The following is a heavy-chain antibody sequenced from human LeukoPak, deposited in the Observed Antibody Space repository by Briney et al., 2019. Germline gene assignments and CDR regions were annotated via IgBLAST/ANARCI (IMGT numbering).Heavy chain of an antibody. Sequence: SETLSLTCTVPGGSISSYYWSWIRQPPGKGLEWIGYIYYSGSTNYNPSLKSRVTISVDTSKNQFSLKLGSVTAADTAVYYCARHTRHFDYWGQGTLVTVSS. CDR3: ARHTRHFDY. V-gene: IGHV4-59*08. CDR1: GGSISSYY. J-gene: IGHJ4*02. CDR2: IYYSGST.